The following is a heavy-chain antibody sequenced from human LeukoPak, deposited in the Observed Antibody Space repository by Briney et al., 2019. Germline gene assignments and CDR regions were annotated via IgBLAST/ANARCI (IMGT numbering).Heavy chain of an antibody. J-gene: IGHJ4*02. D-gene: IGHD6-6*01. CDR2: FDPEDGET. CDR1: GYTLTELS. Sequence: ASVKVSCKVSGYTLTELSMHWVRQAPGKGLEWMGGFDPEDGETIYAHKFQGRVTMTEDTSTDTAYMELSSLRSEDTAMYYCASPAPFSSSSYYFDYWGQGTLVTVSS. V-gene: IGHV1-24*01. CDR3: ASPAPFSSSSYYFDY.